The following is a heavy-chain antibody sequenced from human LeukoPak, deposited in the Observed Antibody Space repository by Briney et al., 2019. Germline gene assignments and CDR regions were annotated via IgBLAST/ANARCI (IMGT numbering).Heavy chain of an antibody. CDR1: GYTFTSYA. J-gene: IGHJ5*02. D-gene: IGHD6-13*01. Sequence: EASVKVSCKASGYTFTSYAKNWVRQAPGQGLEWMGCINTNTGNPTYAQGFTGRFVFSLDTSVSTAYLQISSLKAEDTAVYYCARAPYSSSWYNWFDPWGQGTLVTVSS. CDR2: INTNTGNP. CDR3: ARAPYSSSWYNWFDP. V-gene: IGHV7-4-1*02.